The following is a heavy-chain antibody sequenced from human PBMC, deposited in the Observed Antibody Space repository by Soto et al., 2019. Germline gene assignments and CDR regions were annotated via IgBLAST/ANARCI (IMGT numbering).Heavy chain of an antibody. V-gene: IGHV3-30-3*01. J-gene: IGHJ4*02. Sequence: QVQLVESGGGVVQPGRSLRLSCAGSGFTFSSYAMHWVRQAPGKGLEWVAVISYDGNNKYYAESVKGRFSISRDNPKNTLYLQMNSLSAEDTAVYYCARDWAPVDYWGQGILVTVSS. CDR2: ISYDGNNK. D-gene: IGHD3-16*01. CDR1: GFTFSSYA. CDR3: ARDWAPVDY.